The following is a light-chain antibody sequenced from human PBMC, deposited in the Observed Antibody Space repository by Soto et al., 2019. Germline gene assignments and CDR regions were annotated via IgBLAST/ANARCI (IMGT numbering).Light chain of an antibody. CDR1: SGHSSYA. Sequence: QPVLTQSPSASASLGASVKLTCTLSSGHSSYAIAWHQQQPEKGPRYLMKLNSDGSHSKGDGIPDRFSGSSSGAERYVTISILQSEDDADYHCQTWGTGIQVFGGGTKLTVL. CDR3: QTWGTGIQV. CDR2: LNSDGSH. V-gene: IGLV4-69*01. J-gene: IGLJ2*01.